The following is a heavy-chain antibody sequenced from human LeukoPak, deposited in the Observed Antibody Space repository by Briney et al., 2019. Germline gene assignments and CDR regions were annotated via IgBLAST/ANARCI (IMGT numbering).Heavy chain of an antibody. D-gene: IGHD2-15*01. CDR3: AGGCGGSCYDY. V-gene: IGHV3-21*01. CDR2: ISSTSTYI. Sequence: PGGSLRLSCAASGFTFGSYTMNWVRQAPGTGLEWVSSISSTSTYIYYADSVKGRFTISRDNAKNSLYLQLNSLRAEDTAVYFCAGGCGGSCYDYWGRGTLVTVSS. CDR1: GFTFGSYT. J-gene: IGHJ4*02.